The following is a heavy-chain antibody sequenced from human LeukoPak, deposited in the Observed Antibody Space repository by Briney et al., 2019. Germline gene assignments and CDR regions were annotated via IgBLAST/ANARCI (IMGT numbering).Heavy chain of an antibody. V-gene: IGHV3-30*02. CDR2: IRCDGSNK. D-gene: IGHD3-22*01. CDR1: GFTFSSYG. J-gene: IGHJ4*02. CDR3: AKDALNYYDSSGYPDFIDY. Sequence: GGSLRLSCAASGFTFSSYGMHWVRQAPGKGLEWVAFIRCDGSNKYYADSVKGRFTISRDNSKNTLYLQMNSLRAEDTAVYYCAKDALNYYDSSGYPDFIDYWGQGTLVTVSS.